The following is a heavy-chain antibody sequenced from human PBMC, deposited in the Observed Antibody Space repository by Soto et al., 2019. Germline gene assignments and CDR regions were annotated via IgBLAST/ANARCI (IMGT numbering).Heavy chain of an antibody. V-gene: IGHV4-31*03. Sequence: QVQLQESGPGLVKASQTLSLTCNVSGGSISSGGYYWTWIRQHPGKGLEWIGNIHHSGSTFYNPSLXSGXSISVDTSKNQLSLKLSSVTAADTAVYFCVRGVLSWGQGTLVTVSS. D-gene: IGHD3-10*01. CDR1: GGSISSGGYY. CDR2: IHHSGST. J-gene: IGHJ1*01. CDR3: VRGVLS.